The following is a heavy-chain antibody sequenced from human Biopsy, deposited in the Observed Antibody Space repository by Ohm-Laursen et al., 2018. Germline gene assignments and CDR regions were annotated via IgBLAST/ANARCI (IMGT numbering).Heavy chain of an antibody. CDR2: IYPGGST. V-gene: IGHV4-4*07. Sequence: GTLSLTCNVSGGYINNYYWSWIRQPAGKGLEWIGRIYPGGSTNYNPSLKSRVTMSVDTSKKQLSLRLGSVTAADTAMYYCASVVLGPTNDAFDLWGQGTMVVVSS. CDR3: ASVVLGPTNDAFDL. D-gene: IGHD3-22*01. J-gene: IGHJ3*01. CDR1: GGYINNYY.